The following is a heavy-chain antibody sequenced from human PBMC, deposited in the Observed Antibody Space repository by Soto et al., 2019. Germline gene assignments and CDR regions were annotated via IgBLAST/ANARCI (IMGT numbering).Heavy chain of an antibody. CDR2: ISYNRSYK. CDR1: GFTFSSYS. D-gene: IGHD2-8*02. V-gene: IGHV3-30*18. CDR3: AKDTGWFDP. J-gene: IGHJ5*02. Sequence: GGSLRLSCAASGFTFSSYSMNWVRQAPGKGLERVAVISYNRSYKYYADSVKGRFTISRDNSKNTLYLQMNSLRAEDTAVYYCAKDTGWFDPWGQGTLVTVSS.